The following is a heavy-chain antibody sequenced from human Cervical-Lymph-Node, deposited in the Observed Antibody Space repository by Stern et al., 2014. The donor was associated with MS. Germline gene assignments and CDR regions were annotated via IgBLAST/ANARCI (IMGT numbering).Heavy chain of an antibody. CDR1: GGSISSGNYY. CDR3: ARGNYDVLTDNGGHGFDI. V-gene: IGHV4-61*02. D-gene: IGHD3-9*01. CDR2: IYSGGST. Sequence: QVQLVQSGPGLVKPSQTLSLTCTVSGGSISSGNYYWSWIRQPAGEGLEWIGRIYSGGSTQYNPSPKSRVTMSADTSTHHFSPRRNSGTAADTAVYYCARGNYDVLTDNGGHGFDIWGQGTMVTVSS. J-gene: IGHJ3*02.